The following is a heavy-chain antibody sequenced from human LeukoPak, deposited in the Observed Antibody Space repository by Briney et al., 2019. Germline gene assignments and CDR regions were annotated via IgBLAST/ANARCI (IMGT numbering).Heavy chain of an antibody. CDR1: GFTFDDYA. CDR2: ISWNSGNI. V-gene: IGHV3-9*01. CDR3: SKGGRYSRLEYFHH. D-gene: IGHD1-26*01. J-gene: IGHJ1*01. Sequence: GRSLRFSCAASGFTFDDYAMHWVRQAPGKGLEWVSGISWNSGNIGYADSVKGRFTISRDNAKNSLFLQMNSLRAEDTALYYCSKGGRYSRLEYFHHWGQGTLVTVSS.